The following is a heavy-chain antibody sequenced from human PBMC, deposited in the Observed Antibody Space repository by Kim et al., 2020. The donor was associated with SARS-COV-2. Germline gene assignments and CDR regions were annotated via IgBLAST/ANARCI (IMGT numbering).Heavy chain of an antibody. V-gene: IGHV4-4*02. CDR3: ARGDQVLGRGSAA. D-gene: IGHD2-2*01. CDR1: GGSISSSNW. J-gene: IGHJ5*02. CDR2: IYHSGST. Sequence: SETLSLTCAVSGGSISSSNWWSWVRQPPGKGLEWIGEIYHSGSTNYNPSLKSRVTISVDKSKNQSSLKVSSVTAADTAVYYCARGDQVLGRGSAAWGQGTLVTVSS.